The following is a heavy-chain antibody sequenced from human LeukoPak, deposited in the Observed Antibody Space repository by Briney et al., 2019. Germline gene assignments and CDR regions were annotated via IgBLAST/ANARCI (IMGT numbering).Heavy chain of an antibody. CDR3: ARGVRGYSLGPDY. J-gene: IGHJ4*02. D-gene: IGHD5-18*01. V-gene: IGHV3-64*01. CDR1: GFTFSSYA. Sequence: GGSLRLSCAASGFTFSSYAMHWVRQGPGKGLEYVSAISSNGGSTYYANSVKGRFTISRDNSKNTLYLQMGSLRAEDMAVYYRARGVRGYSLGPDYWGQGTLVTVSS. CDR2: ISSNGGST.